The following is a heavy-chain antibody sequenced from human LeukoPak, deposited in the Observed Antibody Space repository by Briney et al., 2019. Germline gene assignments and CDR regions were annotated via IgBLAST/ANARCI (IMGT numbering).Heavy chain of an antibody. CDR2: ISYDGSNK. V-gene: IGHV3-30*04. D-gene: IGHD3-10*01. J-gene: IGHJ6*03. CDR1: GFTFSSYA. Sequence: GGSLRLSCAASGFTFSSYAMHWIRQAPGKGLEWVAVISYDGSNKYYADSVKGRFTISRDNSKNTLYLQMNSLRAEDTAVYYCAKDAVPYYYYYMDVWGKGTTVTVSS. CDR3: AKDAVPYYYYYMDV.